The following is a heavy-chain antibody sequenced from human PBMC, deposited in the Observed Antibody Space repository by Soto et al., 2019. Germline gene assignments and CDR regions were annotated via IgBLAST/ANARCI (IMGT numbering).Heavy chain of an antibody. Sequence: EVQLVESGGDLVQPGGSLRLSCEVSGFSLSDLFIDWVRQAPGKGMEWVVRTKDKAYSYTTEYAASVKGRFTISRDDSRNSLFLQMSSLKTEDTAVYYCASIRGVFGYWGQGTLVTVSS. J-gene: IGHJ4*02. CDR2: TKDKAYSYTT. D-gene: IGHD3-10*01. V-gene: IGHV3-72*01. CDR3: ASIRGVFGY. CDR1: GFSLSDLF.